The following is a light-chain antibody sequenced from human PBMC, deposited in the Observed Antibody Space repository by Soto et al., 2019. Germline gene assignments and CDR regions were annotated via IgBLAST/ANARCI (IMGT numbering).Light chain of an antibody. CDR1: SSDVGAYNY. CDR2: DVS. Sequence: QSGLAQPPSASGSPGQSVTISCTGTSSDVGAYNYVSWYQQHPGKAPKLIIFDVSQRPSGVPDRFSGSKSGNTASLTVSGLQAEDEAVYYCNSFAGSAHVVFGGGTRLTVL. V-gene: IGLV2-8*01. J-gene: IGLJ2*01. CDR3: NSFAGSAHVV.